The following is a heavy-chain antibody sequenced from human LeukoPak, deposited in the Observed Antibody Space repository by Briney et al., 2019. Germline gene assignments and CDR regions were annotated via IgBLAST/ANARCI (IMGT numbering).Heavy chain of an antibody. CDR3: AKDFRIGYSAHFDY. V-gene: IGHV3-23*01. CDR2: IYENGGTT. J-gene: IGHJ4*02. Sequence: GGSLRLSCVGSGFTFRSHAMSWVRQAPEKGLEFISGIYENGGTTYYADSVKGRFSISRDNSKNTLYLQMDSLRGEDTAVYYCAKDFRIGYSAHFDYWGQGALVTVSS. CDR1: GFTFRSHA. D-gene: IGHD2-21*01.